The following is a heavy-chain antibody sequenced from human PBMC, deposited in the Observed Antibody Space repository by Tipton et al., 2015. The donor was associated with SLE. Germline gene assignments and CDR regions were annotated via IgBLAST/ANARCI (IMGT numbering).Heavy chain of an antibody. CDR1: GFTVSNNY. J-gene: IGHJ4*02. CDR3: ASGRIHLF. CDR2: IYSGGST. D-gene: IGHD3/OR15-3a*01. Sequence: SLRLSCVDSGFTVSNNYMNRVRQAPGKGLEWISVIYSGGSTYYADSVKGRFTISRDYFKNTLYLPMNNLRAEDTAVYYCASGRIHLFWGQGTLVSVSS. V-gene: IGHV3-66*01.